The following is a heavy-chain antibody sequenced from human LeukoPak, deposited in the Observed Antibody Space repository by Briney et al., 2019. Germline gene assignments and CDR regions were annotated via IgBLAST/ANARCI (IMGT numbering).Heavy chain of an antibody. Sequence: TGGSLRLSCAASGFTFSTYAMSWIRQAPGQGLEWVSAISGSDPGTYHADSVKGRFTISRDNSKNTLFLQMNSLRAEDTAIYYRAKDLKSLYYYGSGSSSHWGQGILVTVSS. CDR2: ISGSDPGT. CDR1: GFTFSTYA. CDR3: AKDLKSLYYYGSGSSSH. J-gene: IGHJ4*02. D-gene: IGHD3-10*01. V-gene: IGHV3-23*01.